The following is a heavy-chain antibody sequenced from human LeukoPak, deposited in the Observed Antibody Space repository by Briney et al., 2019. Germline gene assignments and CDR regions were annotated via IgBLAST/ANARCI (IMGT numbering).Heavy chain of an antibody. Sequence: PGGSLRLSCAASGFTFSSYAMSWVRQAPGEGLECVSAISGSGVNTYYADSVKGRFTISRDNSKNTLYLQMNSLRAEDTAVYYCAKSTSIAARPSDYWGQGALVTVSS. CDR3: AKSTSIAARPSDY. D-gene: IGHD6-6*01. CDR2: ISGSGVNT. V-gene: IGHV3-23*01. CDR1: GFTFSSYA. J-gene: IGHJ4*02.